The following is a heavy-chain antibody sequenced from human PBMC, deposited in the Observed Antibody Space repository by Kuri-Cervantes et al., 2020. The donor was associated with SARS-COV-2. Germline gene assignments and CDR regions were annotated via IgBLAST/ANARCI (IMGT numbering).Heavy chain of an antibody. V-gene: IGHV2-26*01. Sequence: SGPTLVKPTQTLTLTCTFSGFSLSTSGVGVGWIRQPPGKALEWLAHIFSNDEKSYSTSLKSRLTISKDTSKSQVVLTMTNMDPVDTATYYCARIPTVQKLTAFFDYWGQGTLVTVSS. CDR1: GFSLSTSGVG. CDR3: ARIPTVQKLTAFFDY. D-gene: IGHD1-14*01. CDR2: IFSNDEK. J-gene: IGHJ4*02.